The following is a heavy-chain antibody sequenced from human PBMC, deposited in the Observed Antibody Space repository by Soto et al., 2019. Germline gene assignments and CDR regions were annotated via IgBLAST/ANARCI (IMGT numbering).Heavy chain of an antibody. J-gene: IGHJ3*02. CDR3: ARDSRDGYNSYAFDI. CDR2: IWYDGSNK. Sequence: GSLRLSCAASGFTFSSYGMHWVRQAPGKGLEWVAVIWYDGSNKYYADSVKGRFTISRDNSKNTLYLQMNSLRAEDTAVYYCARDSRDGYNSYAFDIWGQGTMVTVSS. V-gene: IGHV3-33*01. CDR1: GFTFSSYG. D-gene: IGHD5-12*01.